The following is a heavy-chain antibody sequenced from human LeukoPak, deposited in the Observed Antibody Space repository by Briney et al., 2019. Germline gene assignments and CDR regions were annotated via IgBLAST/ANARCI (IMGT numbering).Heavy chain of an antibody. CDR2: INHSGST. CDR1: GGSFSGYY. V-gene: IGHV4-34*01. D-gene: IGHD3-22*01. CDR3: ARIDYYDSSGYPPPGYYYYMDV. Sequence: SETLSLTCAVYGGSFSGYYWSWIRQPPGKGLEWIGEINHSGSTNYNPSLKSRVTISVDTSKNQFSLKLSSVTAADTAVYYCARIDYYDSSGYPPPGYYYYMDVWGKGTTVTVSS. J-gene: IGHJ6*03.